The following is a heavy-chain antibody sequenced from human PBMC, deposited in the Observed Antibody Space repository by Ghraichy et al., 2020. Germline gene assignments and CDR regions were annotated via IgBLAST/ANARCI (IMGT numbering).Heavy chain of an antibody. J-gene: IGHJ4*02. CDR2: ISASGRSP. CDR1: GFTFDNYA. V-gene: IGHV3-23*01. Sequence: GGSLRLSCEASGFTFDNYAMSWVRQAPGKGLEWVSGISASGRSPAYADSVKGRFTISRDNSKNTLYLQMNSLRAEDPAVYYCAKDIKTTTASGYYFDYWGQGTLVSVSS. CDR3: AKDIKTTTASGYYFDY. D-gene: IGHD6-25*01.